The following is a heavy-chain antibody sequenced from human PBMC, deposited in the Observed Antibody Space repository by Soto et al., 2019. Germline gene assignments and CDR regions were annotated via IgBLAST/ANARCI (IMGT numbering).Heavy chain of an antibody. V-gene: IGHV1-69*13. CDR3: ARADCSSTSCYTEGYYYYYGMDV. D-gene: IGHD2-2*02. CDR1: GGTFSSYA. J-gene: IGHJ6*02. Sequence: ASVKVSCKASGGTFSSYAISWVRQAPGQGLEWMGGIIPIFGTANYAQKFQGRVTITADESTSTAYMELSSLRSEDTAVYYCARADCSSTSCYTEGYYYYYGMDVCRQGTTGTVSS. CDR2: IIPIFGTA.